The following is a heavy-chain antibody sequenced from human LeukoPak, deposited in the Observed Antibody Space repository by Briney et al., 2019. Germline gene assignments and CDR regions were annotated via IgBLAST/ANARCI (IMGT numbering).Heavy chain of an antibody. Sequence: ASVKVSCKASGYTFTSYAMHWVRQAPGQRLEWMGWINAGNGNTKYSQKFQGRVTITRDTSASTAYMELSSLRSEDTAVYYCARDRAFPGYSSSYQPAEYFQHWGQGTLVTVSS. CDR2: INAGNGNT. J-gene: IGHJ1*01. CDR3: ARDRAFPGYSSSYQPAEYFQH. CDR1: GYTFTSYA. D-gene: IGHD6-13*01. V-gene: IGHV1-3*01.